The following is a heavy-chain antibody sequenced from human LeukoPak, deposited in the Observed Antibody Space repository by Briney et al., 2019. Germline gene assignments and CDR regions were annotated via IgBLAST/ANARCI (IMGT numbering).Heavy chain of an antibody. CDR1: GFTFSSYW. CDR2: IKQDGSEK. CDR3: AKDPTPMIADIDY. J-gene: IGHJ4*02. Sequence: GGSLRLSCTASGFTFSSYWMSWVRQAPGKGLEWVANIKQDGSEKYYVDSVKGRITISRDNSKNTLYLQMNSLRAEDTAVYYCAKDPTPMIADIDYWGQGTLVTVSS. V-gene: IGHV3-7*03. D-gene: IGHD3-22*01.